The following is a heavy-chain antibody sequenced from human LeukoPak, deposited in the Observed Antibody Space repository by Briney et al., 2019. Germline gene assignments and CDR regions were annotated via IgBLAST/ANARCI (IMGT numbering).Heavy chain of an antibody. V-gene: IGHV3-23*01. Sequence: GGSLRLSCATFGFTFSSYGMTWVRQAPGKGLEWVSTISISGGTTYYADSVKGRSSISRDNSKSTVYLQMNSLRAEDTAVYYCAKAGSSWYDYYFDYWGQGTLVTVSS. J-gene: IGHJ4*02. CDR3: AKAGSSWYDYYFDY. D-gene: IGHD6-13*01. CDR2: ISISGGTT. CDR1: GFTFSSYG.